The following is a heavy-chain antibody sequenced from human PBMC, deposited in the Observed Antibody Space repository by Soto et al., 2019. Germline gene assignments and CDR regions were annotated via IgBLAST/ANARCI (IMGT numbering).Heavy chain of an antibody. CDR2: IMPIIGTA. J-gene: IGHJ4*02. CDR1: GGTFSSHV. CDR3: ARDLEFRDGNISHLDY. V-gene: IGHV1-69*01. D-gene: IGHD3-10*01. Sequence: QVQLVQSGAEVKKPGSSVKVSCKASGGTFSSHVFNWVRQAPGQGPEWMGGIMPIIGTANYAQKFQGRVTFTADESTSTAYMELSSLRSEDTAVYYWARDLEFRDGNISHLDYWGQGTLVTVSS.